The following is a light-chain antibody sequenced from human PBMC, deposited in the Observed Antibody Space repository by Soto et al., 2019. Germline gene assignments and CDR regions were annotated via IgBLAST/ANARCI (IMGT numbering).Light chain of an antibody. CDR3: QAWDSSTV. CDR2: QNR. CDR1: KLGEKY. V-gene: IGLV3-1*01. J-gene: IGLJ1*01. Sequence: SSELTQPPSVSVSPGQTASITCSGDKLGEKYVCWYQHKPGQSPLLVIYQNRKRPSGIPERFSGSNSGNTATLTISGTQAMDEADYYCQAWDSSTVFGTGTKLTVL.